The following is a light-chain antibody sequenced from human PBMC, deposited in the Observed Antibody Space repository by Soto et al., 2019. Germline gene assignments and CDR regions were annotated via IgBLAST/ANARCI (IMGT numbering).Light chain of an antibody. CDR3: SSSTSTNTVL. CDR2: DVG. V-gene: IGLV2-14*03. J-gene: IGLJ2*01. Sequence: QSAMTQPASVSGSPGQSITISCTGTNSDVGVYNYVSWYQQHPGQAPKLMIYDVGARPSGVSSRFSGSKSGNTASLTIAGLQADAGDDYYCSSSTSTNTVLFCGGTKLTVL. CDR1: NSDVGVYNY.